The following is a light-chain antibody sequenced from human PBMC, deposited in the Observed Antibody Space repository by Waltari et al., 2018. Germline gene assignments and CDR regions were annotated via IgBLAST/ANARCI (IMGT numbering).Light chain of an antibody. V-gene: IGKV3-11*01. J-gene: IGKJ2*01. CDR3: QQRFSWPRT. Sequence: EIVLTQSPASLSLSPRQRATLSCRASQSVINQLAWYQQKPGQAPRLLIYDASTRAAGIPARFSSSGSGTDFTLIISSLEPEDFAVYYCQQRFSWPRTFGQGTKLEI. CDR2: DAS. CDR1: QSVINQ.